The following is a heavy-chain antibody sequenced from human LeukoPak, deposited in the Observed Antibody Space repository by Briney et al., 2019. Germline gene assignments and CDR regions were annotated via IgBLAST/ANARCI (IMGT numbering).Heavy chain of an antibody. J-gene: IGHJ4*02. V-gene: IGHV3-7*01. CDR2: IKQDGSDK. CDR3: ARYNWLEL. D-gene: IGHD1-20*01. CDR1: GFNLSYYS. Sequence: GGSLRLSRTASGFNLSYYSMTWVRQAPGKGLEWVANIKQDGSDKHYVDSVKGRFTISRDNGKNSLYLQMNSLRAEDTAVYYCARYNWLELWGQGTRVTVSS.